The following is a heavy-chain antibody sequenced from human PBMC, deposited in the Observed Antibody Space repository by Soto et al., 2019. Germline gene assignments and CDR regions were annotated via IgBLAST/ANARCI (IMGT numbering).Heavy chain of an antibody. CDR1: GASNSGFY. CDR3: VRDGTKTLRDWFDP. Sequence: SETLSLTCTVSGASNSGFYWSWIRKSAGKGLEWIGRIYATGTTDYNPSLKSRVMMSVDTSKKQFSLKLRSVTAADTAVYYCVRDGTKTLRDWFDPWGQGISVTVSS. V-gene: IGHV4-4*07. D-gene: IGHD1-1*01. J-gene: IGHJ5*02. CDR2: IYATGTT.